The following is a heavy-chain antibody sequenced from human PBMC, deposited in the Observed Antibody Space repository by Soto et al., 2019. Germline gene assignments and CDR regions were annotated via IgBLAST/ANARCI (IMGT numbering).Heavy chain of an antibody. V-gene: IGHV3-21*06. Sequence: GGSLRLSCAASGFTFSLYSMIWVRQAPGKGLEWVASITSSSSYIYYEDSLKGRFTISRDNAKNTLYLEMHSLTVDDTAVYYCARERTSKGGLDIWGQGTTVTVSS. CDR2: ITSSSSYI. J-gene: IGHJ6*02. CDR3: ARERTSKGGLDI. CDR1: GFTFSLYS.